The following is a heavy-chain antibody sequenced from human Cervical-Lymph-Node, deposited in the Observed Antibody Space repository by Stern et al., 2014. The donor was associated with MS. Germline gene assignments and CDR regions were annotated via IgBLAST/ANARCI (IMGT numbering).Heavy chain of an antibody. CDR1: GGSISSGGYY. CDR2: IYYSGST. CDR3: ARVSYDFWSGYYVFDY. D-gene: IGHD3-3*01. V-gene: IGHV4-31*03. Sequence: QLPLQESGPGLVKPSQTLSLTCTVSGGSISSGGYYWSWIRQHPGKGLGWIGYIYYSGSTYYNPSLKSRVTISVDTSKNQFSLKLSSVTAADTAVYYCARVSYDFWSGYYVFDYWGQGTLVTVSS. J-gene: IGHJ4*02.